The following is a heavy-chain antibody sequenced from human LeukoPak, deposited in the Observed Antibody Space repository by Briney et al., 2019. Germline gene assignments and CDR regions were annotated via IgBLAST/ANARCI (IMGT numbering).Heavy chain of an antibody. V-gene: IGHV1-69*13. Sequence: WASVKVTCKASGGTFSSYAISWVRQTPGQRLEWMGGIIPIFGTANYAQKFQGRVTITADESTSTASMELSSLRSEDTAVYYCARDSRRHTVTTPPDNWFDPWGQGTLVTVSS. CDR2: IIPIFGTA. CDR1: GGTFSSYA. D-gene: IGHD4-17*01. J-gene: IGHJ5*02. CDR3: ARDSRRHTVTTPPDNWFDP.